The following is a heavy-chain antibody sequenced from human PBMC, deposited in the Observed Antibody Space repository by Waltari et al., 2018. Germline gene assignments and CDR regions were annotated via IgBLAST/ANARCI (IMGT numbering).Heavy chain of an antibody. CDR1: GFTVSNNY. J-gene: IGHJ4*02. CDR2: RYSGGRT. Sequence: EVQLVESGGGLIQPGGSLRLSCVGSGFTVSNNYMSWVRQAPGKGLEWVSVRYSGGRTIYADSVKGRFTISRDNSKNTLYLQMNSLRVEDTAVYYCARGKQGVIVAGTGFDYWGQGTLVTVSS. V-gene: IGHV3-53*01. CDR3: ARGKQGVIVAGTGFDY. D-gene: IGHD5-12*01.